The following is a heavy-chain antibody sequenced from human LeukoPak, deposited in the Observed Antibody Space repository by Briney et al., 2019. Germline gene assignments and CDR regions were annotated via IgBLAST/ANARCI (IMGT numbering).Heavy chain of an antibody. CDR3: ASQPRGYYDSSGYYDY. D-gene: IGHD3-22*01. CDR1: GFIVNSNY. Sequence: PGGSLRLSCAASGFIVNSNYMSWVRQAPGKGLEWVSIIYTGGIPYYADSVKGRFTISRDNSKNTVYLQMNSLRAEDTAVYYCASQPRGYYDSSGYYDYWGQGTLVTVSS. J-gene: IGHJ4*02. CDR2: IYTGGIP. V-gene: IGHV3-53*01.